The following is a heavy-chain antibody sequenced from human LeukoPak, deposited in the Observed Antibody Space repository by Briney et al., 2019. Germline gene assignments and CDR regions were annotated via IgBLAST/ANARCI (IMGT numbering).Heavy chain of an antibody. J-gene: IGHJ4*02. Sequence: GGSLRLSCAASGFTFSSYSMNWVRQAPGKGLEWVSSISSSSSYIYYADSVKGRFTISRDNSKNTLYLQMNSLRAEDTAVFYCARALPAASHTSFDYWGQGTLVTVSS. V-gene: IGHV3-21*01. D-gene: IGHD2-2*01. CDR1: GFTFSSYS. CDR3: ARALPAASHTSFDY. CDR2: ISSSSSYI.